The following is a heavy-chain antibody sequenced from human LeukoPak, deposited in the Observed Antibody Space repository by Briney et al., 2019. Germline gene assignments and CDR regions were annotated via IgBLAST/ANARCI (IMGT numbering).Heavy chain of an antibody. Sequence: GESLKISCKGSGYSFTSYWIGWVRQMPGKGLELVGIIYPGDSDTRYSPSFPGQVTISADKSISTAYLQWSSLKASDTAMYYCARDYDILTGYGAFDIWGQGTMVTVSS. V-gene: IGHV5-51*01. D-gene: IGHD3-9*01. CDR1: GYSFTSYW. CDR2: IYPGDSDT. CDR3: ARDYDILTGYGAFDI. J-gene: IGHJ3*02.